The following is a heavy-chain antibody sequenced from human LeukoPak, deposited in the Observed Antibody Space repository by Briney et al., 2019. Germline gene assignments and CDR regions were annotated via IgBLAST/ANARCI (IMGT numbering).Heavy chain of an antibody. CDR1: GGSMSSRSNY. Sequence: SETLSLTCTVSGGSMSSRSNYCGWIRQPPGKRLKWVGSIYYSGSTDYNPSLKSRVSISVDTSKNQFSLNLSSVTAADTAVYYCARHPYSSGWFYYFDYWGQGTLVTVSS. CDR2: IYYSGST. D-gene: IGHD6-19*01. CDR3: ARHPYSSGWFYYFDY. V-gene: IGHV4-39*01. J-gene: IGHJ4*02.